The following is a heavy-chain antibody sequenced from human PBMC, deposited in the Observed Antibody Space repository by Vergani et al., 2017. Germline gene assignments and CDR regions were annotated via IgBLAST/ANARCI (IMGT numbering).Heavy chain of an antibody. CDR1: GGSFSGYY. J-gene: IGHJ4*02. CDR3: ASSLYYGSGSYYLRKAHFDY. CDR2: INHSGST. V-gene: IGHV4-34*01. Sequence: QVQLQQWGAGLLKPSETLSLTCAVYGGSFSGYYWSWIRQPPGKGREGIGEINHSGSTNYNPSLKSRVTISVDTSKNQFSLKLSSVTAADTAVYYCASSLYYGSGSYYLRKAHFDYWGQGTLVTVSS. D-gene: IGHD3-10*01.